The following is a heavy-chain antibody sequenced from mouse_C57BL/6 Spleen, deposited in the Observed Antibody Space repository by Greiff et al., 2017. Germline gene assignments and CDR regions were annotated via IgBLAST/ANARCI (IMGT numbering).Heavy chain of an antibody. CDR3: ARYYYGSSSYAMDY. V-gene: IGHV1-82*01. D-gene: IGHD1-1*01. CDR1: GYAFSSSW. J-gene: IGHJ4*01. Sequence: VQLQQSGPELVKPGASVKISCKASGYAFSSSWMNWVKQRPGQGLEWIGRIYPGDGDTNYNGKFKGKATLTADKSSSTAYMQLSSLTSEDSAVYFCARYYYGSSSYAMDYWGQGTSVTVSS. CDR2: IYPGDGDT.